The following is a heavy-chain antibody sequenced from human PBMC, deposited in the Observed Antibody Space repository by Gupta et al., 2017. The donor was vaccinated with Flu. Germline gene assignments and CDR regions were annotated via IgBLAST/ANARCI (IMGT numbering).Heavy chain of an antibody. J-gene: IGHJ4*02. V-gene: IGHV3-23*01. CDR3: AKVASGAVAGTVGEDLFDY. CDR2: ISGSGGST. CDR1: GFTFSSYA. D-gene: IGHD6-19*01. Sequence: EVQLLESGGGLVQPGGSLRLSCAASGFTFSSYAMSWVRQAPGKGLEWVSAISGSGGSTYYADSVKGRFTISRDNSKNTLYLQMNSLRAEDTAVYYCAKVASGAVAGTVGEDLFDYWGQGTLVTVSS.